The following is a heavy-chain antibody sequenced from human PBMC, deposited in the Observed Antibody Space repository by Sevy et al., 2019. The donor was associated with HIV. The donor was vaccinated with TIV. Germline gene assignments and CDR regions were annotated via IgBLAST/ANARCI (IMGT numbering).Heavy chain of an antibody. CDR3: TNYVHY. CDR1: GFAFSSYD. CDR2: ITSSGTTI. Sequence: GGSLRLSCAASGFAFSSYDMHWVRQAPGKGLEWVLYITSSGTTINYADSVKGRFTISRDNAKNSLYLQMNSLRAEDTAVYYCTNYVHYWGQGTLVTVSS. J-gene: IGHJ4*02. V-gene: IGHV3-48*03.